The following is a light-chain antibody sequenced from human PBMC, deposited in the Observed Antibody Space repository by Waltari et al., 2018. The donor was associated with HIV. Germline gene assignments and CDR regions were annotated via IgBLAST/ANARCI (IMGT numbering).Light chain of an antibody. CDR1: TPNIGQPA. CDR3: QSSDSTLSGSV. Sequence: QSVLPQPPSVSGAPGQRVTLSCPGNTPNIGQPAVHWYQQFPGTAPHLLIYNTTSRPSGVPDRFSGSKSGTSASLAITGLQAEDEADYFCQSSDSTLSGSVFGGGTKLTVL. CDR2: NTT. J-gene: IGLJ2*01. V-gene: IGLV1-40*01.